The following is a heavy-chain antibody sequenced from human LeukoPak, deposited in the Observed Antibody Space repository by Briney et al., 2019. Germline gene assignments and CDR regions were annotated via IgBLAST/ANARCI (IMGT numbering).Heavy chain of an antibody. Sequence: GESLKISCKASGYSFSSYWIGWVRHMPGKGLEWMGIIYPGDSDTRYSPSFQGQVTISADKSISTAYLQWSSLKASDTAMYYCARRRTGSSLDFDYWGQGTLVTVSS. J-gene: IGHJ4*02. CDR1: GYSFSSYW. D-gene: IGHD1-1*01. CDR2: IYPGDSDT. V-gene: IGHV5-51*01. CDR3: ARRRTGSSLDFDY.